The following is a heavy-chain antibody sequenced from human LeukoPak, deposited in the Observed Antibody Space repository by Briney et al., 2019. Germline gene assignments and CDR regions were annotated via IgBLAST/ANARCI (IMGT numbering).Heavy chain of an antibody. Sequence: GGSLRLSCAAAGFTFSSYAMNCVRQAPVKGLDWVSAISGSGGSTYCADSVKGRFTISRDNSKNTLYLQMNSLRAEDTAVYYCAKEGSGSYIDYWGQGTLVTVSS. CDR1: GFTFSSYA. CDR3: AKEGSGSYIDY. CDR2: ISGSGGST. D-gene: IGHD3-10*01. J-gene: IGHJ4*02. V-gene: IGHV3-23*01.